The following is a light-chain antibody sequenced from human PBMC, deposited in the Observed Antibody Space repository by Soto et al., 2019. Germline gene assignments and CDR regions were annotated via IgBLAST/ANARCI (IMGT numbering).Light chain of an antibody. CDR3: HQYNDCPLT. CDR2: GAS. CDR1: QSVSSS. V-gene: IGKV3D-15*01. J-gene: IGKJ5*01. Sequence: MTESPATRAVSQGERATVSCRASQSVSSSLAWHQQRPGQAPRLLIYGASTRATGVPARFSGGGSGTEFTLTITRLQAEDFPVYWCHQYNDCPLTFGPGTRLEIK.